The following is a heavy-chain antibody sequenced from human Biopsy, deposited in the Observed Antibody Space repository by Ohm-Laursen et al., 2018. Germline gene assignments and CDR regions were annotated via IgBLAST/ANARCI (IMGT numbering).Heavy chain of an antibody. CDR1: GGSISGYH. CDR2: IYYTGGI. Sequence: SETLSLTCPVSGGSISGYHWSWIRKSPGKGLEWLAYIYYTGGITSNPSLNGRATMSLDTSKNQFSLKVRSVTAADTAVYYCVRGVDYYDPYHYYALDVWGQGTTVTVSS. CDR3: VRGVDYYDPYHYYALDV. J-gene: IGHJ6*02. V-gene: IGHV4-59*12. D-gene: IGHD3-22*01.